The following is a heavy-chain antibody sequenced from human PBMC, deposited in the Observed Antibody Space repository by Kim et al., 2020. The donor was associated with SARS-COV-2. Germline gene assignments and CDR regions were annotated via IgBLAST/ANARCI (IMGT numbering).Heavy chain of an antibody. Sequence: NYAQKRQGRVTMTTDTSTSTAYRELRSLRSDDTAVYYCARENKDYGMDVWGQGTTVTVSS. CDR3: ARENKDYGMDV. V-gene: IGHV1-18*01. J-gene: IGHJ6*02.